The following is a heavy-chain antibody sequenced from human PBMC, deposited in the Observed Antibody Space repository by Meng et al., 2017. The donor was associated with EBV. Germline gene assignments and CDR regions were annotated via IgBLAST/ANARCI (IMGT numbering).Heavy chain of an antibody. CDR1: GYTFTGYY. D-gene: IGHD6-13*01. CDR2: INPNSGGT. Sequence: QGQLVQCGAEVKSPGASVKVSCKASGYTFTGYYMHWVRQAPGQGLEWMGRINPNSGGTNYAQKFQGRVTMTRDTSISTAYMELSRLRSDDTAVYYCAKGADLAAAGTFWFDPWGQGTLVTVSS. CDR3: AKGADLAAAGTFWFDP. V-gene: IGHV1-2*06. J-gene: IGHJ5*02.